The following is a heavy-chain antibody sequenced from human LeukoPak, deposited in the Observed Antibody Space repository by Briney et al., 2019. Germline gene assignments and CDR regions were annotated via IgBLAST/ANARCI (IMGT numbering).Heavy chain of an antibody. CDR3: ARGWGYFDF. V-gene: IGHV4-59*01. CDR1: GGSISSYY. D-gene: IGHD3-16*01. CDR2: IHYSGST. J-gene: IGHJ4*02. Sequence: PSETLSLTCTVSGGSISSYYWIWIRQPPGKGLEWIGYIHYSGSTNYNPPLKSRVTISVDTSKNQFSLRLSSVTAADTAVYYCARGWGYFDFWGQGTLLTVSS.